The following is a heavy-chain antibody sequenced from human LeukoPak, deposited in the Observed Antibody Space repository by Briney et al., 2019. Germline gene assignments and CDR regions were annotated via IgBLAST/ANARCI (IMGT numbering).Heavy chain of an antibody. D-gene: IGHD5-24*01. Sequence: GESLKISCXGSGYSFTNYWIGWVREMPGKGLEWMGIIYPGDSDTRYSPSFQGQVTISADKSISTAYLQWSSLKASDTAMYYCATQRGQPGRVSWFDPWGQGTLVTVSS. J-gene: IGHJ5*02. CDR2: IYPGDSDT. CDR1: GYSFTNYW. V-gene: IGHV5-51*01. CDR3: ATQRGQPGRVSWFDP.